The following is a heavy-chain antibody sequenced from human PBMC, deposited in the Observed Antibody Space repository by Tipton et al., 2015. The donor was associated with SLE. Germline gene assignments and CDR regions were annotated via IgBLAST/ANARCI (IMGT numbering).Heavy chain of an antibody. D-gene: IGHD6-25*01. J-gene: IGHJ3*02. V-gene: IGHV4-59*01. Sequence: LRLSCTVSGGSISSYYWSWIRQPPGKGLEWIGYNYYSGSTNYNPSLKSRVTISVDTSKNQFSLKLGSVTAADTDVYYCTRRSGDAFDIWGQGTMVTVAS. CDR1: GGSISSYY. CDR3: TRRSGDAFDI. CDR2: NYYSGST.